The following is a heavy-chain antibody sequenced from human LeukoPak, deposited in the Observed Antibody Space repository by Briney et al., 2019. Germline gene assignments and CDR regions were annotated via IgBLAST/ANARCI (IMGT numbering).Heavy chain of an antibody. D-gene: IGHD5-12*01. CDR3: ARSLYSGYVYWFDP. Sequence: SVKVSCNPSISTFSSYAISWVRQAPGQGLEWMGRIIPIFGTANYAQKFQGRVTITTDESTSTAYMELSSLRSEDTAVYYCARSLYSGYVYWFDPWGQGTLVTVSS. V-gene: IGHV1-69*05. J-gene: IGHJ5*02. CDR1: ISTFSSYA. CDR2: IIPIFGTA.